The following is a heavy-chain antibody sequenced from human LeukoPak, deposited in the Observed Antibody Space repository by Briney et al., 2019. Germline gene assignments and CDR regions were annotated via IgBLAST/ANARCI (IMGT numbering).Heavy chain of an antibody. CDR2: INSDGSST. CDR1: GFTFSSYW. J-gene: IGHJ4*02. Sequence: RSGGSLRLSCAASGFTFSSYWMHWVRQAPGKGLVWVSRINSDGSSTSYADSVKGRFTISRDNAKNTLYLQMNSLRAEDTAVYYCARYCSGGSCLVDSLDWGQGTLVTVSS. V-gene: IGHV3-74*01. D-gene: IGHD2-15*01. CDR3: ARYCSGGSCLVDSLD.